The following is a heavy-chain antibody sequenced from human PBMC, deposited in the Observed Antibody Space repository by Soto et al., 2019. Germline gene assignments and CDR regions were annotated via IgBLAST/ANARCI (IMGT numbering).Heavy chain of an antibody. CDR2: ISYDGTNN. Sequence: QVQLVEPGGGVVQPGRSLRLSCAASGFTFSSYGMHWVRQAPGKGLEWVAVISYDGTNNYYTESVKGRFTISRDNSKNTLFLQMNSLRAEDTAVYFCAKGDCSGGSCYFSAFDIWGQGTMVTVSS. CDR3: AKGDCSGGSCYFSAFDI. CDR1: GFTFSSYG. D-gene: IGHD2-15*01. V-gene: IGHV3-30*18. J-gene: IGHJ3*02.